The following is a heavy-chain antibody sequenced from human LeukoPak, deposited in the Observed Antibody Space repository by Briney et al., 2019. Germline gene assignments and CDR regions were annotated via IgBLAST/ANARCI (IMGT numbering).Heavy chain of an antibody. CDR2: ISSSGSTI. D-gene: IGHD4-17*01. CDR3: ARDGDYGDQPFDY. J-gene: IGHJ4*02. Sequence: PGGSLRLSCEASGFTFSDYYMSWIRQAPGKGLEWVSYISSSGSTIYYADSVKGRFTISRDNAKNSLYLQMNSLRAEDTAVYYCARDGDYGDQPFDYWGQGTLVTVSS. V-gene: IGHV3-11*01. CDR1: GFTFSDYY.